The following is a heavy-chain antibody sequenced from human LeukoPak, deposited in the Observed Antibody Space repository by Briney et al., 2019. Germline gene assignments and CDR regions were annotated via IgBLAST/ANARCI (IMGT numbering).Heavy chain of an antibody. J-gene: IGHJ4*02. CDR3: ARSMIVVGPFDY. Sequence: SETLSLTCTVSGGSISSYYWSWIRQPPGKGLEWIGYIYYSGSTNYNPSLKSRVTISVDTSKNQLSLKLSSVTAADTAVYYCARSMIVVGPFDYWGQGTLVTVSS. D-gene: IGHD3-22*01. CDR1: GGSISSYY. CDR2: IYYSGST. V-gene: IGHV4-59*01.